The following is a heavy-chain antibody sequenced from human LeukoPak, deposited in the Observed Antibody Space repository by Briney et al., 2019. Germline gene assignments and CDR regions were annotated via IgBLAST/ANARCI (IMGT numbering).Heavy chain of an antibody. CDR3: ARQLGRCSSTSCYFSYYYYYMDV. CDR1: GGTFSSYA. J-gene: IGHJ6*03. Sequence: GASVKVSCKASGGTFSSYAISWVRQAPGQGLEWMGGIIPIFGTANYAQKFQGRVTITTDESTSTAYMELSSLRSEDTAVYYCARQLGRCSSTSCYFSYYYYYMDVWGKGTMVTVSS. D-gene: IGHD2-2*01. CDR2: IIPIFGTA. V-gene: IGHV1-69*05.